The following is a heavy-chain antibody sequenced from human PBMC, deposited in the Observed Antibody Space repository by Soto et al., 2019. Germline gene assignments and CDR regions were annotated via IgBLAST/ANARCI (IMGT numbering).Heavy chain of an antibody. CDR3: TTTYLPYDSSGNFSDF. CDR1: GFTFTNAW. CDR2: IKSEIDGGTT. D-gene: IGHD3-22*01. J-gene: IGHJ4*02. Sequence: GSLRLSCAASGFTFTNAWMNWVRQAPGKGLEWVGLIKSEIDGGTTDCAAPVKGRFTISRDDSKNTLYLQMNSLKTEDTAVYYCTTTYLPYDSSGNFSDFWGQGTLVTVSS. V-gene: IGHV3-15*07.